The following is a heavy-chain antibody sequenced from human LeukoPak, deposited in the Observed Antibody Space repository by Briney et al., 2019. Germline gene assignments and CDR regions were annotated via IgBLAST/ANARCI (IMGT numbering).Heavy chain of an antibody. Sequence: ASVKVSCKVSGYTLTELSMHWVRQAPGKGLEWMGGFDPEDGETIYAQKFQGRVTMTEDTSTDTAYMELSSLRSEDTAVYYCATEGRKEGYQLLYDYYYGMDVWGQGTTVTVSS. CDR3: ATEGRKEGYQLLYDYYYGMDV. CDR2: FDPEDGET. J-gene: IGHJ6*02. D-gene: IGHD2-2*02. V-gene: IGHV1-24*01. CDR1: GYTLTELS.